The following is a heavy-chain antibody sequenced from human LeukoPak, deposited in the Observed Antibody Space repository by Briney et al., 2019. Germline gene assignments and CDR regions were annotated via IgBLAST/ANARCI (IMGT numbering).Heavy chain of an antibody. CDR3: ARGMGDSSSWYPFDY. D-gene: IGHD6-13*01. CDR2: IYHSGST. J-gene: IGHJ4*02. V-gene: IGHV4-4*02. Sequence: SETLSLTCAVSGGSISSSNWWTWVRQPPGKGLEWIGEIYHSGSTNYNPSLKSRVTISVDKSKNQFSLKLSSVTAADTAVYYCARGMGDSSSWYPFDYWGQGTLVTVSS. CDR1: GGSISSSNW.